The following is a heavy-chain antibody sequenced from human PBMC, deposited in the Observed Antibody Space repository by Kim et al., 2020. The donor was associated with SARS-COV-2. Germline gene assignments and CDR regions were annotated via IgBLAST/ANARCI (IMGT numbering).Heavy chain of an antibody. D-gene: IGHD3-22*01. V-gene: IGHV3-48*04. Sequence: GGSLRLSCAASGFTFSSYSMNWVRQAPGKGLEWVSYISSSSSTIYYADSVKGRFTISRDNAKNSLYLQMNSLRAEDTAVYYCARDHPASYYYDSSGYYVWGQGTLVTVSS. CDR1: GFTFSSYS. J-gene: IGHJ4*02. CDR3: ARDHPASYYYDSSGYYV. CDR2: ISSSSSTI.